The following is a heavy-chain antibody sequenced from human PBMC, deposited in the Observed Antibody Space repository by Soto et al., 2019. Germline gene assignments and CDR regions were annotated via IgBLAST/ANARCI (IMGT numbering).Heavy chain of an antibody. Sequence: GGSLRLSCAASGFTFSSYGMHWVRQAPGKVLEWVAVISYDGSNKYYADSVKGRFTISRDNSKNTLYLQMNSLRAEDTAVYYCAKTDYDILTGYQSNFDYWGQGTLVTVSS. D-gene: IGHD3-9*01. CDR1: GFTFSSYG. CDR2: ISYDGSNK. J-gene: IGHJ4*02. CDR3: AKTDYDILTGYQSNFDY. V-gene: IGHV3-30*18.